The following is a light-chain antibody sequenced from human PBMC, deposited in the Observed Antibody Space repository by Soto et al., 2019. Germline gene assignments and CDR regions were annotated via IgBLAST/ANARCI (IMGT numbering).Light chain of an antibody. V-gene: IGKV3-20*01. CDR1: QSVSSNY. Sequence: EVVLTQSPGTLSLSPGERATLSCRARQSVSSNYLAWYQQKPGRAPRLLIFGAFFRATGIPDRFSGSASGTAFPLTISGLEPEDFAVYYCQQYDTAPLTFGGGTRVAI. CDR2: GAF. CDR3: QQYDTAPLT. J-gene: IGKJ4*01.